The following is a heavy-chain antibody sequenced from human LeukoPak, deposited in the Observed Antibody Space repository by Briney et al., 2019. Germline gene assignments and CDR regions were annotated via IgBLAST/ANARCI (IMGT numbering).Heavy chain of an antibody. Sequence: GRSLRLSCAASGFTFSSYGMHWVRKAPGKGLEWVAVIWYDGSNKYYADSVKGRFTISRDNSKNTLYLQMNSLRAEDTAVYYCAREHGSAYYFDYWGQGTPVTVSS. CDR1: GFTFSSYG. CDR2: IWYDGSNK. J-gene: IGHJ4*02. D-gene: IGHD3-10*01. CDR3: AREHGSAYYFDY. V-gene: IGHV3-33*01.